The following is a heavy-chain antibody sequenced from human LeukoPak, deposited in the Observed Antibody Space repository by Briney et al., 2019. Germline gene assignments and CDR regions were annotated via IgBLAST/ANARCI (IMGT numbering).Heavy chain of an antibody. CDR1: GFTFSSYA. CDR2: ITNSGDNT. D-gene: IGHD6-13*01. V-gene: IGHV3-23*01. CDR3: AKAPMEDSWYIHFDY. Sequence: PGGSLRLSCAASGFTFSSYAMSWVRQAPGKGLEWVSAITNSGDNTYYADSVKGRFTISRDNSKNTLYLQINSPRAEDTAIYYCAKAPMEDSWYIHFDYWGQGTLVTVSS. J-gene: IGHJ4*02.